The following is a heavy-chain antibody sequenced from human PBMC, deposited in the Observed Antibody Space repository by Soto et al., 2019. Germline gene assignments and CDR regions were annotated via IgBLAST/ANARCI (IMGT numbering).Heavy chain of an antibody. D-gene: IGHD3-10*01. CDR1: GGSISSSSYY. CDR3: ARYRMVRGVISTFNWFDP. J-gene: IGHJ5*02. Sequence: PSETLSLTWTVAGGSISSSSYYRGWIRQPPGKGLEWIGSIYYSGSTYYNPSLKSRVTISVDTSKNQFSLKLSSVTAADTAVYYCARYRMVRGVISTFNWFDPWGQGTLVTVSS. V-gene: IGHV4-39*01. CDR2: IYYSGST.